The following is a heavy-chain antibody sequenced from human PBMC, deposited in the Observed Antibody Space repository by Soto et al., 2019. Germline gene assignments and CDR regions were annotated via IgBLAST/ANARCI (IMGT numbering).Heavy chain of an antibody. CDR1: GGSFSGYY. CDR2: INHSGST. D-gene: IGHD4-17*01. V-gene: IGHV4-34*01. J-gene: IGHJ5*02. CDR3: ARATTVPNWFDP. Sequence: SETLSLTCAVYGGSFSGYYWSWIRQPPGKGLEWIGEINHSGSTNYNPSLKSRVTISVDTSKNQFSLKLSSVTAADTAVYYCARATTVPNWFDPWGQGTLVTVSS.